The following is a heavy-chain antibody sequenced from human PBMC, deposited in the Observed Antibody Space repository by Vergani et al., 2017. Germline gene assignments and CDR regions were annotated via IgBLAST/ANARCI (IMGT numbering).Heavy chain of an antibody. Sequence: QVQLVESGGGLVKPGGSLRLSCAASGFTFSDYYMSWIRQAPGKGLEWVSYISSSSSYTNYADSVKGRFTISRDNAKSSLYLQMNSLRAEDTAVYYCARDLYYDMSGCPTQTPHNNWFDPWGQGTLVTVSS. D-gene: IGHD3-22*01. CDR3: ARDLYYDMSGCPTQTPHNNWFDP. CDR1: GFTFSDYY. V-gene: IGHV3-11*05. CDR2: ISSSSSYT. J-gene: IGHJ5*02.